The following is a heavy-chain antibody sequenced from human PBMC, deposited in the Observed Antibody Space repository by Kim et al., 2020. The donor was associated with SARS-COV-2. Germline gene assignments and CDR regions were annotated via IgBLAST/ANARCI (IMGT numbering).Heavy chain of an antibody. D-gene: IGHD5-12*01. V-gene: IGHV3-30*01. CDR3: ARDRATHYFDY. Sequence: KYYADSVKGRFTISRDNSKNTLCLQMNSRRAEDTAVYYCARDRATHYFDYWGQGTLVTVSS. J-gene: IGHJ4*02. CDR2: K.